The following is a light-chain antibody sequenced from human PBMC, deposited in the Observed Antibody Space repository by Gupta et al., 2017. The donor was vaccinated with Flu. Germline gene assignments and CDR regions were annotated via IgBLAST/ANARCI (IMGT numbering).Light chain of an antibody. V-gene: IGKV1-39*01. CDR1: QSINTY. CDR2: VAS. CDR3: QQSDSTPPDS. Sequence: DIQMTQSPSPLSASVGDRVTITCRASQSINTYLNWYQQKPGKAPKLLIYVASSLQSGVPSRFSGSGSGTDFTLTISSLQPEGFATYYCQQSDSTPPDSFGQGTKVEIK. J-gene: IGKJ2*03.